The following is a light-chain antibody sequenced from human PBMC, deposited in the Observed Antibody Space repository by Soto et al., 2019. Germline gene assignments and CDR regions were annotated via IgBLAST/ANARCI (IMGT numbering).Light chain of an antibody. CDR3: ISYSSTNSRV. CDR2: EVT. CDR1: SSDVGGYNY. Sequence: QSALTQPASVSGSPGQSITISCTGTSSDVGGYNYVSWYQQHPGKAPKLMIYEVTYRPPGVSNRFSGSKSGNTASLTISGLQAEDEADYYCISYSSTNSRVFGGGTKLTVL. V-gene: IGLV2-14*01. J-gene: IGLJ3*02.